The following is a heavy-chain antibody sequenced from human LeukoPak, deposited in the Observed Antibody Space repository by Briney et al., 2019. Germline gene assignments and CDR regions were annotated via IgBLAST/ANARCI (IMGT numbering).Heavy chain of an antibody. CDR2: INHSGST. D-gene: IGHD3-22*01. J-gene: IGHJ4*02. V-gene: IGHV4-30-4*01. CDR3: ARGGSPADYYDSSGYQLTHGFDY. CDR1: GGSISSGDYY. Sequence: PSQTLSLTCTVSGGSISSGDYYWSWIRQPPGKGLEWIGEINHSGSTNYNPSLKSRVTISVDTSKNQFSLKLSSVTAADTAVYYCARGGSPADYYDSSGYQLTHGFDYWGQGTLVTVSS.